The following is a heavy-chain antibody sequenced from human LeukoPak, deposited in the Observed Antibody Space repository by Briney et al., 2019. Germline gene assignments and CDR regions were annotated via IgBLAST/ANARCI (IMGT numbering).Heavy chain of an antibody. D-gene: IGHD3-10*01. J-gene: IGHJ6*04. CDR3: AAQKTIQYYYGSGSSPRDV. CDR1: GFTFSSYG. Sequence: PGGSLRLSCAASGFTFSSYGMHWVRQAPGKGLEWVAFIRYDGSNKYYADSVKGRFTISRDNAKNSLYLQMNSLRAEDTAVYYCAAQKTIQYYYGSGSSPRDVWGKGTTVTVSS. CDR2: IRYDGSNK. V-gene: IGHV3-30*02.